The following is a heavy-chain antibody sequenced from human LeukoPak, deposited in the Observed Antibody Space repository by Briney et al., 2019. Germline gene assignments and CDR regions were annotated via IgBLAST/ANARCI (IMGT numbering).Heavy chain of an antibody. Sequence: GGSLRPSCAASGFTFSDYAMHWVRQAPRRGLEWVAVMSSDGRNRFYGDFVKGRFIISRDNSKNTLYLQINTLTIEDTAVYYCARGSVSSTYSSSYYWGPGTLVTVSS. D-gene: IGHD3-22*01. CDR3: ARGSVSSTYSSSYY. CDR2: MSSDGRNR. CDR1: GFTFSDYA. V-gene: IGHV3-30*04. J-gene: IGHJ4*02.